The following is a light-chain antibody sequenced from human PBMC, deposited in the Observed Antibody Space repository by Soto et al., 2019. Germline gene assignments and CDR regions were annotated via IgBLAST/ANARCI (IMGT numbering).Light chain of an antibody. Sequence: QSALAQPASVSGSFGQSITISFSGPNTDLGVYGYVSWYQHQPGKAPKLLIYDVNNRPSGISDRFSGSKSGDTASLTSSGLQAEDEADYFCFSKISGFVYGFGTGTKLTVL. CDR2: DVN. V-gene: IGLV2-14*01. CDR1: NTDLGVYGY. J-gene: IGLJ1*01. CDR3: FSKISGFVYG.